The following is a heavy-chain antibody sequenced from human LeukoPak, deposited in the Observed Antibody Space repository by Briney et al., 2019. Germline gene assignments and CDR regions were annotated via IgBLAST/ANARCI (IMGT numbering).Heavy chain of an antibody. J-gene: IGHJ3*02. D-gene: IGHD2-2*01. V-gene: IGHV4-59*02. Sequence: LETLCLTCTVSGGSVSSYYWSWIRRPPGRGLEWIAYLSHSGSSDSNPSLTSRVTTLVDTSKNQFSLKLTSVTAADTAVYYCARARYANAWYAFDIWGNGALVTVSS. CDR3: ARARYANAWYAFDI. CDR1: GGSVSSYY. CDR2: LSHSGSS.